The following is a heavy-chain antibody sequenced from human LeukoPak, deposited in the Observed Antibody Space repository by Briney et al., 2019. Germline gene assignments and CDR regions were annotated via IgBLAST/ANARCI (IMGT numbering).Heavy chain of an antibody. V-gene: IGHV1-2*06. Sequence: ASVKASCKASGYTFTGYYMHWVRQAPGQGLEWMGRINPNSGGTNYAQKFQGRVTMTRDTSISTAYMELSRLRSDDTAVYYCARANTPYYYDSSGSPWGYWGQGTLVTVSS. J-gene: IGHJ4*02. CDR3: ARANTPYYYDSSGSPWGY. D-gene: IGHD3-22*01. CDR1: GYTFTGYY. CDR2: INPNSGGT.